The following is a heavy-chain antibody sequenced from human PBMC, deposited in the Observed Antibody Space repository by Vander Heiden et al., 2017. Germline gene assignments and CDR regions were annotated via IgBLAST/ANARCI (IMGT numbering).Heavy chain of an antibody. CDR3: AKDGGGSGSGSPIRNYYYYYGMDV. CDR2: ISWNSGSI. Sequence: EVQLVESGGGLVQPGRSLRLSCAASGFTFDDYAMHWVSGISWNSGSIGYADSVKGRFTISRDNAKNSLYLQMNSLRAEDTALYYCAKDGGGSGSGSPIRNYYYYYGMDVWGQGTTVTVSS. D-gene: IGHD3-10*01. CDR1: GFTFDDYA. V-gene: IGHV3-9*01. J-gene: IGHJ6*02.